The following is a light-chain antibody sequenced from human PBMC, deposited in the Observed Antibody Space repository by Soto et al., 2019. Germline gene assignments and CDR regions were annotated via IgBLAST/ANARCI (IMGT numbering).Light chain of an antibody. CDR3: HQRSNWPRT. J-gene: IGKJ4*01. Sequence: EIVLTQSPATLSLFPGERATVSCRASQTVRAYLAWYQQKPGQAPRLLISDASKRATGIPARFSGSGSGTDFSLTISSLEAEDFAVYYCHQRSNWPRTFGGGTKVEIK. V-gene: IGKV3-11*01. CDR1: QTVRAY. CDR2: DAS.